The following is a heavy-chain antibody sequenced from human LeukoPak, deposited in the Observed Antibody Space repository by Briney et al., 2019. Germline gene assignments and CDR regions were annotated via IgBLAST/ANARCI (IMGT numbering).Heavy chain of an antibody. V-gene: IGHV4-30-2*01. J-gene: IGHJ5*02. CDR2: IYHTGIT. D-gene: IGHD3-10*02. Sequence: SETLSLTCTVSGGSIISGGYYWSWIRQPPGKGLEWIGYIYHTGITYNNPSLKSRVTISVDRSKNQFSLELTSVTAADTAVYYCAREMLDNHWFDPWGQGTLVTVSS. CDR1: GGSIISGGYY. CDR3: AREMLDNHWFDP.